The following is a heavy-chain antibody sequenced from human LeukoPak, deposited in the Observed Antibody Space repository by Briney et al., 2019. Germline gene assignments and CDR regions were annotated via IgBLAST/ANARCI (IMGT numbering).Heavy chain of an antibody. J-gene: IGHJ4*02. CDR2: ISGDGGST. V-gene: IGHV3-43*02. Sequence: EGSLRLSCAASGFTFDDYAMHWVRQAPGKGLEWVSLISGDGGSTYYADSVKGRFTISRDNSKNSLYLQMNSLRIEDTAFYYCARDFDFYSGFSFFDYWGQGTLVTVSS. D-gene: IGHD3-3*01. CDR3: ARDFDFYSGFSFFDY. CDR1: GFTFDDYA.